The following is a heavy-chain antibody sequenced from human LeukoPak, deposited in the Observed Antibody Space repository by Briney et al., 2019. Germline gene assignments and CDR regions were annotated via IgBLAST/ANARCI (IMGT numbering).Heavy chain of an antibody. J-gene: IGHJ4*02. CDR1: GYTFTSYY. CDR2: INPSGGST. Sequence: ASVKVSCKASGYTFTSYYMHWVRQAPGQGLEWMGIINPSGGSTSYAQKFQGRVTMTRDTSTSTVYMELSSLRSEDTAVYYCARTTTVVTGYGWWYFDYWGQGTLVTVSS. V-gene: IGHV1-46*03. D-gene: IGHD4-23*01. CDR3: ARTTTVVTGYGWWYFDY.